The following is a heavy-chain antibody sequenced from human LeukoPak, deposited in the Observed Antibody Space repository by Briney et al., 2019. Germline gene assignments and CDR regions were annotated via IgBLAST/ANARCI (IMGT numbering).Heavy chain of an antibody. CDR1: GGSFSGYY. D-gene: IGHD3-10*01. Sequence: SETLSLTCAVYGGSFSGYYWSWIRQPPGKGLEWNGEINHSGSTNYNPSLKSRVTISVDTSKTQFSLKLNSVTAADTAFYFCARQTGSGLFILPGGQGTLVTVSS. CDR3: ARQTGSGLFILP. V-gene: IGHV4-34*01. J-gene: IGHJ4*02. CDR2: INHSGST.